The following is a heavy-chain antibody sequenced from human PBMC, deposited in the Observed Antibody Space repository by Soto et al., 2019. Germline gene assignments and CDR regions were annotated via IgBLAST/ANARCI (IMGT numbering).Heavy chain of an antibody. J-gene: IGHJ4*02. CDR2: IIPIFGTA. CDR1: GGTFSIYS. Sequence: SVKVSCKASGGTFSIYSISWVRQAPGQGLEWMGGIIPIFGTANYAQKFQGRVTITADESTSTAYMELSSLRSEDTAVYYCARFRPQGSSSWSAGGYYFDDWGQGTLVTVSS. V-gene: IGHV1-69*13. D-gene: IGHD6-13*01. CDR3: ARFRPQGSSSWSAGGYYFDD.